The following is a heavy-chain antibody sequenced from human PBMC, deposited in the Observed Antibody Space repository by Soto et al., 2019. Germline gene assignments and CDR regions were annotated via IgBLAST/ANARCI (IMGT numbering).Heavy chain of an antibody. V-gene: IGHV4-31*03. J-gene: IGHJ4*02. CDR1: GGSVSSADYY. D-gene: IGHD5-12*01. CDR2: IYYSGST. Sequence: QVQLQESGPGLVKPSQTLSLTCTVSGGSVSSADYYWSWIRQHPGKGLEWLGYIYYSGSTYYNPSLKSRITISVGTSKNQFSLRLSSVTAADTAVYYCARVGGGFSGYEDYWGQGTLVIVSS. CDR3: ARVGGGFSGYEDY.